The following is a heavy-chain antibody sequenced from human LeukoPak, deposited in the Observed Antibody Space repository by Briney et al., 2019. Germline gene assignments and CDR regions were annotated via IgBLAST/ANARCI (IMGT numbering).Heavy chain of an antibody. CDR2: IYSGGSP. CDR1: GFTVSSNY. J-gene: IGHJ4*02. V-gene: IGHV3-53*01. CDR3: ARETVRGVFDY. Sequence: GGSLRLSCAASGFTVSSNYMSWVRQAPGKGLEWVSVIYSGGSPYYADSVKGRFTISRDNSKNTLYLQMNSLRAEDTAVYYCARETVRGVFDYWGQGTLVTVSS. D-gene: IGHD3-10*01.